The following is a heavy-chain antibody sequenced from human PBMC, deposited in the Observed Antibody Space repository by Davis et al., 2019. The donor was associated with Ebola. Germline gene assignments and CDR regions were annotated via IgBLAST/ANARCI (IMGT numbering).Heavy chain of an antibody. CDR3: ARGSSTYYGDYPFDY. Sequence: SETLSLTCTVSGGSVSSGSYYWSWIRQPPGKGLEWIGYIYYSGSTNYNPSLKSRVTISVDTSKNQFSLKLSSVTAADTAVYYCARGSSTYYGDYPFDYWGQGTLVTVSS. CDR2: IYYSGST. J-gene: IGHJ4*02. CDR1: GGSVSSGSYY. V-gene: IGHV4-61*01. D-gene: IGHD4-17*01.